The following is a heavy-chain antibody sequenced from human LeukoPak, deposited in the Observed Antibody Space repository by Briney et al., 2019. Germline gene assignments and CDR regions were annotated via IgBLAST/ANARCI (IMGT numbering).Heavy chain of an antibody. V-gene: IGHV3-74*01. J-gene: IGHJ4*02. CDR1: GFTFSSYW. CDR2: INSDGSST. D-gene: IGHD1-26*01. CDR3: AKNSGSYYYFDY. Sequence: GGSLRLSCAASGFTFSSYWMHWVRQAPGKGLVWVSRINSDGSSTSYADSVKGRFTISRDNAKNTLYLQMNSLRAEDTAVYYCAKNSGSYYYFDYWGQGTLVTVSS.